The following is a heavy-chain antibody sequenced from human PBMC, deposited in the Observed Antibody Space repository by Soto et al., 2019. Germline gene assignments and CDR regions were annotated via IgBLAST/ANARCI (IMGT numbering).Heavy chain of an antibody. D-gene: IGHD3-22*01. V-gene: IGHV1-18*01. CDR2: LSAYNGNT. Sequence: QVQLVQSGAEVKKPWASVKVSCKASGYTFTSYGISWVRQAPGQGLEWMGWLSAYNGNTNYAQKLQGRVTMTTDTSTSTAYMELRSLRSDDTAVYYCARFMTYYYDSSGYYASDWGQGTLVTVSS. J-gene: IGHJ4*02. CDR3: ARFMTYYYDSSGYYASD. CDR1: GYTFTSYG.